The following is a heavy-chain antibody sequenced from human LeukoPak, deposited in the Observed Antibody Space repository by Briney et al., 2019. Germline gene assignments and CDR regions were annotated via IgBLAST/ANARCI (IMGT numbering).Heavy chain of an antibody. J-gene: IGHJ3*02. CDR1: GGSISSYY. Sequence: SETLSLTCTVSGGSISSYYWSWIRQPPGKGLEWIGYIYYSGSTNYNPSLKSRVTISVDTSKNKSSLKLSSVTAADTAVYYCARDSTPYSSGWYRDAFDIWGQGTMVTVSS. CDR3: ARDSTPYSSGWYRDAFDI. V-gene: IGHV4-59*01. CDR2: IYYSGST. D-gene: IGHD6-19*01.